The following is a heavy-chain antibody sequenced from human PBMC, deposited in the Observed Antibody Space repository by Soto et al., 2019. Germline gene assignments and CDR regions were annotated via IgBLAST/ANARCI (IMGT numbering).Heavy chain of an antibody. D-gene: IGHD2-21*01. V-gene: IGHV1-18*01. CDR2: ISAYNGNT. CDR3: ARSYSGGFDY. J-gene: IGHJ4*02. Sequence: ASVKLSCKASGYTFTRFGISWGRQAPGQGLEWMGWISAYNGNTTYAQKLQGRVTMTTDTSTSTAYMELRSLRSDDTAVYYCARSYSGGFDYWGQGTLVTVSS. CDR1: GYTFTRFG.